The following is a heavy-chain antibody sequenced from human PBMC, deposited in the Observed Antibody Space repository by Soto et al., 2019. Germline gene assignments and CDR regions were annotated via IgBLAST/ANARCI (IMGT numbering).Heavy chain of an antibody. Sequence: HVQLVQSGAEVKKPGASVKVSCKASGYTFTGYYMHWVRQAPGQGLEWMGWINPNSGGTNYAQKFQGWVTMTRDTSISTAYMELSRLRSDDTAVYYCARATYYDFWAPSADWYFDLWGRGTLVTVSS. CDR1: GYTFTGYY. D-gene: IGHD3-3*01. J-gene: IGHJ2*01. CDR2: INPNSGGT. CDR3: ARATYYDFWAPSADWYFDL. V-gene: IGHV1-2*04.